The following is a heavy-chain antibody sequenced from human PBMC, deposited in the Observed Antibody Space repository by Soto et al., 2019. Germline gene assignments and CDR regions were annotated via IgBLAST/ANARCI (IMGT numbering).Heavy chain of an antibody. CDR3: ARESLLLYSRAGFDY. D-gene: IGHD2-15*01. CDR2: INAGNGNT. V-gene: IGHV1-3*01. Sequence: GASVKVSCKASGYTFTSYAMHWVRQAPGQRLEWMGWINAGNGNTKYSQKFQGRVTITRDTSASTAYMELSSLRSEDTAVYYCARESLLLYSRAGFDYWGQGTLVTVSS. CDR1: GYTFTSYA. J-gene: IGHJ4*02.